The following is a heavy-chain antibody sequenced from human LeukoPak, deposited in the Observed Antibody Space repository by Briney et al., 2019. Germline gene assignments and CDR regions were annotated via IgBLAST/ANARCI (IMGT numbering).Heavy chain of an antibody. CDR3: ARGWVSLDF. Sequence: PSETLSLTCTVSAGSISTYYWSWIRQPPGKGLELIGYISYSGSTKYNPSLKSRVTISIDTSKNQFSLKLSSVTAADTAIYYCARGWVSLDFWGQGTLVSVSS. CDR2: ISYSGST. CDR1: AGSISTYY. V-gene: IGHV4-59*01. J-gene: IGHJ4*02. D-gene: IGHD2-8*01.